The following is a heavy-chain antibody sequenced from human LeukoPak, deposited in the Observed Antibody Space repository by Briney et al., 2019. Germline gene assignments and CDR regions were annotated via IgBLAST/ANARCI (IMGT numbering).Heavy chain of an antibody. D-gene: IGHD6-6*01. CDR2: INPSGGST. V-gene: IGHV1-46*01. Sequence: GASVKVSCKASGYTFTSYYMHWVRQAPGQGLEWMGIINPSGGSTSYAQKFQGRVTMTRDTSTSTVYMELSSLRSEDTAVYYCARVRAARPDYYYHYGMDVWGQGTTVTVSS. CDR1: GYTFTSYY. CDR3: ARVRAARPDYYYHYGMDV. J-gene: IGHJ6*02.